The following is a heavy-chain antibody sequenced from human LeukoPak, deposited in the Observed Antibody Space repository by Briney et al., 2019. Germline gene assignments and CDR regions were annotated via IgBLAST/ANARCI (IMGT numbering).Heavy chain of an antibody. V-gene: IGHV3-21*01. Sequence: GGSLRLSCAASGFTFSSYNMNWVRQAPGKGLEWVSSISSNSFHIFYADSVKGRFTISRDNAKNSLYLQMDSLRAEDTAVYYCTRDLASQPDYWGQGGLVTVSS. CDR2: ISSNSFHI. CDR1: GFTFSSYN. D-gene: IGHD1-1*01. CDR3: TRDLASQPDY. J-gene: IGHJ4*02.